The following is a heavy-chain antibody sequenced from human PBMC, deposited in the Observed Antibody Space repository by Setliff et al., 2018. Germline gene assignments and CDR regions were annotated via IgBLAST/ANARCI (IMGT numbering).Heavy chain of an antibody. CDR1: GGSIDSSF. Sequence: SETLSLTCTVSGGSIDSSFWNWIRQSPEKGLEWIGYKSTRGDTNSNPSLRSRLTMSLDTSRSQFSLNLTSVTAADTAVYSCARDPGHRSGTWSLDYWGQGTLVTV. V-gene: IGHV4-59*13. CDR2: KSTRGDT. CDR3: ARDPGHRSGTWSLDY. J-gene: IGHJ4*02.